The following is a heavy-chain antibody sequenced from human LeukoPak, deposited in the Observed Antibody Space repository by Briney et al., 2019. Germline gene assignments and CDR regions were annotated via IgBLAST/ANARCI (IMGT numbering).Heavy chain of an antibody. J-gene: IGHJ4*02. D-gene: IGHD3-10*01. CDR3: AVAGGLSESFDY. Sequence: SETLSLTCTVSGGSLSSSSYYWGWIRQPPGKGLEWIGSIYYSGSTYYNPSLKSRVTISVDTSKNQFSLKLSSVTGAGTAVYYCAVAGGLSESFDYWGQGTLVTVSS. CDR2: IYYSGST. CDR1: GGSLSSSSYY. V-gene: IGHV4-39*01.